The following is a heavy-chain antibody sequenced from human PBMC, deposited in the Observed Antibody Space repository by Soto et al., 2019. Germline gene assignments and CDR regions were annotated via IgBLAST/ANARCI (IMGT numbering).Heavy chain of an antibody. CDR2: ISSSSSYI. Sequence: GGSLRLSWAASGFTFSSYSMNWVRQAPGKGLEWVSSISSSSSYIYYADSVKGRFTISRDNAKNSLYLQMNSLRAEDTAVYYCARVYCTNGVCYPDAFDIWGQGTMVTVSS. J-gene: IGHJ3*02. D-gene: IGHD2-8*01. CDR1: GFTFSSYS. CDR3: ARVYCTNGVCYPDAFDI. V-gene: IGHV3-21*01.